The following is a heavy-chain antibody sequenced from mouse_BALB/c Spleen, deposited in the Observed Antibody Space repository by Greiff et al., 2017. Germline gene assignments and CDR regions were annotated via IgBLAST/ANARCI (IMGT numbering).Heavy chain of an antibody. CDR2: ISSGGSYT. J-gene: IGHJ4*01. Sequence: EVQVVESGGGLVKPGGSLKLSCAASGFTFSSYAMSWVRQTPEKRLEWVATISSGGSYTYYPDSVKGRFTISRDNAKNTLYLQMSSLRSEDTAMYYCASPTNWEYAMDYWGQGTSVTVSS. V-gene: IGHV5-9-3*01. CDR3: ASPTNWEYAMDY. D-gene: IGHD4-1*01. CDR1: GFTFSSYA.